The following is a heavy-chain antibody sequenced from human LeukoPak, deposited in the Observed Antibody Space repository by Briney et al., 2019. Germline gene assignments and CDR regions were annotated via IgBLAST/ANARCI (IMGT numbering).Heavy chain of an antibody. CDR1: GFTFSSYA. CDR2: ISGSGGST. CDR3: AKVLTPYQQHGFDY. V-gene: IGHV3-23*01. J-gene: IGHJ4*02. D-gene: IGHD2-2*01. Sequence: PGASLRLSCAASGFTFSSYAISWVRQAPGKGLEWVSAISGSGGSTYYADSVKGRFTISRDNSKNTLYLQMNSLRAEDTAVYYCAKVLTPYQQHGFDYWGQGTLVTVSS.